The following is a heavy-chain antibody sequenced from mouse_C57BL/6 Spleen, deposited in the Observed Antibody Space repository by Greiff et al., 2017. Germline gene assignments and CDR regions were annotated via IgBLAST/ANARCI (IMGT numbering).Heavy chain of an antibody. CDR1: GYTFTSYG. Sequence: QVQLKQSGAELARPGASVKLSCKASGYTFTSYGISWVKQRTGQGLEWIGEIYPRSGNTYYNEKFKGKATLTADKSSSTAYMELRSLTSEDSAVYFCAREGVTTKRPSHFDYWGQGTTLTVSS. J-gene: IGHJ2*01. V-gene: IGHV1-81*01. CDR3: AREGVTTKRPSHFDY. CDR2: IYPRSGNT. D-gene: IGHD2-2*01.